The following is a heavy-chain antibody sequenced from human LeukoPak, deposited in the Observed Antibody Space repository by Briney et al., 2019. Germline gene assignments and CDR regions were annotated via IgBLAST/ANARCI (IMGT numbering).Heavy chain of an antibody. V-gene: IGHV4-34*01. CDR1: GGSFSGYY. CDR2: INHSGST. J-gene: IGHJ4*02. Sequence: SETLSLTCAVYGGSFSGYYWSWIRQPPGKGLEWIGEINHSGSTNYNPSLKSRVTISVDTSKNQFALKLSSVTAADTAVYYCARGKAPDYWGQGTLVTVSS. CDR3: ARGKAPDY.